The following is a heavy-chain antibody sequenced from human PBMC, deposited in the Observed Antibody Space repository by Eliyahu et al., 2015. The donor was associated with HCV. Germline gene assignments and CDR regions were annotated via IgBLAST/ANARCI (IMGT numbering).Heavy chain of an antibody. CDR3: ARDSIWFEESRSLDH. J-gene: IGHJ4*02. D-gene: IGHD3-10*01. CDR1: GYTFTGYY. CDR2: INPNTLGT. V-gene: IGHV1-2*06. Sequence: QVQLVQSGAEVKKPGASVKVSCKASGYTFTGYYIHWVRQAPGQGLEWMGRINPNTLGTDYAQKFQGRVTVTRDTSISTAYMELSSLTSHDTAVYYCARDSIWFEESRSLDHWGQGTLVTVSS.